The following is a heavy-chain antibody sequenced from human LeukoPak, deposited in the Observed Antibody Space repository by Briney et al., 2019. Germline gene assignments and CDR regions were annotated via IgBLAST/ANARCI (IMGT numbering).Heavy chain of an antibody. Sequence: PGGSLRLSCAVSGFTFNKYAMSWVRQAPGKGLEWVSVIYSGGSTYYADSVKGRFTISRDNSKNTLYLQMNSLRAEDTAVYYCARETRYGAYYLDYWGQGTLVTVSS. CDR2: IYSGGST. D-gene: IGHD4-17*01. CDR3: ARETRYGAYYLDY. CDR1: GFTFNKYA. J-gene: IGHJ4*02. V-gene: IGHV3-53*01.